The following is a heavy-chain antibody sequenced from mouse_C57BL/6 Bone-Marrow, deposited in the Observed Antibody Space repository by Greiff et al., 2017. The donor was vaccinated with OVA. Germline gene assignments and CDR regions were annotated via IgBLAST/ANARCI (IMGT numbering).Heavy chain of an antibody. J-gene: IGHJ3*01. CDR2: IYPYNGVS. Sequence: VQLKESGPELVKPGASVKISCKASGYSFTGYYMHWVKQSHGNILDWIGYIYPYNGVSSYNQKFKGKATLTVDKSSSTAYMELRSLTSEDSAVYYCARAGYGSSSWFAYWGQGTLVTVSA. CDR3: ARAGYGSSSWFAY. CDR1: GYSFTGYY. V-gene: IGHV1-31*01. D-gene: IGHD1-1*01.